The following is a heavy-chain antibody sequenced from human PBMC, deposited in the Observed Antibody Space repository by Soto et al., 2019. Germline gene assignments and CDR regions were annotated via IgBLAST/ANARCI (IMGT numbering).Heavy chain of an antibody. V-gene: IGHV4-34*01. J-gene: IGHJ6*02. CDR3: ARIRGVAKLLYGINF. Sequence: PSETLSLTCAVYGGSFSGYYWSWIRQPPGKGLEWIGEINHSGSTNYNPSLKSRVTISVDTSKNKFSLQLSSVPAADTAVCYCARIRGVAKLLYGINFWRQGTPVTVSS. CDR2: INHSGST. CDR1: GGSFSGYY. D-gene: IGHD5-12*01.